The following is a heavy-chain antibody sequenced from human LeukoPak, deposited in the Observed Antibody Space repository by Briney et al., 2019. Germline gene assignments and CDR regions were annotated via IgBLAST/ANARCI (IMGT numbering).Heavy chain of an antibody. D-gene: IGHD2-21*02. CDR3: AKETPVTGYHLDH. CDR2: ISGSGAST. Sequence: GGSLRLSCAASGFTFSSYGMSWVRQAPGKGLEWVSGISGSGASTYYAASLKGRFTISRDNSKNTLFLQMKSLRVEDTAVYYCAKETPVTGYHLDHWGQGSLVTASS. J-gene: IGHJ4*02. CDR1: GFTFSSYG. V-gene: IGHV3-23*01.